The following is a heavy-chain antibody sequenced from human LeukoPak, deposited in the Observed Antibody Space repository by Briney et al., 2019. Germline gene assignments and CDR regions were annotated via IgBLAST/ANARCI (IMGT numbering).Heavy chain of an antibody. D-gene: IGHD2-15*01. CDR2: IYASGST. CDR1: GGSITTYS. J-gene: IGHJ4*02. CDR3: ARAAYCSGASCYFDY. V-gene: IGHV4-4*07. Sequence: SETLSLTCTVSGGSITTYSWSWIRQPAGKGPELIGRIYASGSTTYNPSLKSRVTMSVDTSKNQFSVRLTSVAAADTAVYYCARAAYCSGASCYFDYWGQGTLVTVSS.